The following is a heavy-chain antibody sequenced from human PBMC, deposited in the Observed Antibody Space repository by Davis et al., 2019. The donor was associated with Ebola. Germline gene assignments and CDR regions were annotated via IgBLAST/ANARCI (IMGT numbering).Heavy chain of an antibody. CDR2: ISAYKGNT. V-gene: IGHV1-18*01. D-gene: IGHD6-13*01. J-gene: IGHJ6*02. CDR1: GYTFTSYG. CDR3: ARDHFTAAAGISGMDV. Sequence: ASVKVSCKASGYTFTSYGISWVRQAPGQGLEWMGWISAYKGNTNYAQKFLGRVTMTTDTSTSTAYMELRSLRSDDTAVYYCARDHFTAAAGISGMDVWGQGTTVTVSS.